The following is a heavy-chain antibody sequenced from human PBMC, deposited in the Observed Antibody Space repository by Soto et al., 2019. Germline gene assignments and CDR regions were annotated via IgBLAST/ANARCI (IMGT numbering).Heavy chain of an antibody. CDR3: ARGYCTSTTCYRGVDV. CDR2: IHLSGST. J-gene: IGHJ6*02. CDR1: GASIISCAYS. V-gene: IGHV4-30-2*01. D-gene: IGHD2-2*02. Sequence: QVQLRESGSGVVKPSQTLSLSCAVSGASIISCAYSYSWIRQAPGKGLEWLGYIHLSGSTYSNPSLQSRVDIPMDRSENQLALKLTSVTAADSAVYYCARGYCTSTTCYRGVDVWGQGTTVTVSS.